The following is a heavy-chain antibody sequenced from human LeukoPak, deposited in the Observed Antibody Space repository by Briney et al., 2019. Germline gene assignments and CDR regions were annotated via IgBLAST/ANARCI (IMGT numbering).Heavy chain of an antibody. CDR1: GFTFRSRG. CDR2: ILSDGNNS. V-gene: IGHV3-30*02. D-gene: IGHD6-19*01. CDR3: ARVRLGSGWSLFDF. J-gene: IGHJ4*02. Sequence: PGGSLRLSCAASGFTFRSRGMHWVRQAPGKGLEWVALILSDGNNSYYADSVKGRFTISRHISQNTLYLQMNSLRAEDTAVYYCARVRLGSGWSLFDFWGQGTLVTVSS.